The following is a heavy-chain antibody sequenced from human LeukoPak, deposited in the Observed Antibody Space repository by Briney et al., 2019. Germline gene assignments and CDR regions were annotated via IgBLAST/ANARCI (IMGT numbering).Heavy chain of an antibody. D-gene: IGHD3-22*01. Sequence: SETLSLTCTVSGSSISSGDYYWSWIRQPPGKGLEWIAYMYYSGSTYYNPFLKSRVTMSADTSKNQLSLKLGSVTAADTAVYYCARPYYYDSRIDPWGQGILVTVSS. CDR3: ARPYYYDSRIDP. V-gene: IGHV4-30-4*01. CDR1: GSSISSGDYY. J-gene: IGHJ5*02. CDR2: MYYSGST.